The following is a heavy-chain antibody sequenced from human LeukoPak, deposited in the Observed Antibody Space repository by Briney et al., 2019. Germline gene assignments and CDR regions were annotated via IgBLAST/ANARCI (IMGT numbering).Heavy chain of an antibody. D-gene: IGHD3-10*02. CDR2: MNPNSGNT. CDR3: ARGLFVPSDWFDP. Sequence: ASVKVSCKASGYTFTSYDINWVRQATGQGLEWMGWMNPNSGNTSYAQKFQGRVTMTRDTSISTAYMELSSLRSEDTAVYYCARGLFVPSDWFDPWGQGTLVTVSS. V-gene: IGHV1-8*01. CDR1: GYTFTSYD. J-gene: IGHJ5*02.